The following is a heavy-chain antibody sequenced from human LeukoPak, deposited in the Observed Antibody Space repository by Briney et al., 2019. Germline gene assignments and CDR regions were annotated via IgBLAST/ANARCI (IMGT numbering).Heavy chain of an antibody. CDR2: IYDSGST. CDR3: ARREGDSSGSYYAPFYY. J-gene: IGHJ4*02. CDR1: VGSLSSSIYY. Sequence: SETLSLTRTVSVGSLSSSIYYWGWIRQPPGKGREWLGCIYDSGSTYHHPSLKTRATISGDTPKKQFSLKRSSVTAADTAVYYCARREGDSSGSYYAPFYYWGQGTLVTVSS. V-gene: IGHV4-39*01. D-gene: IGHD3-22*01.